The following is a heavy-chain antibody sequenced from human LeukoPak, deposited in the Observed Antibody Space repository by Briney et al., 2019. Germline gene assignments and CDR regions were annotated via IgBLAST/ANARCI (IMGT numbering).Heavy chain of an antibody. D-gene: IGHD4-23*01. Sequence: SETLSLTCTVSGGSISSSSYYWGWIRQPPGKGLEWIGSIYYSGSTYCNPSLKSRVTISVDTSKNQFSLKVSSVSAGDTAVYYCASLYAGRVDYWGQGALVTVSS. CDR3: ASLYAGRVDY. CDR2: IYYSGST. CDR1: GGSISSSSYY. V-gene: IGHV4-39*01. J-gene: IGHJ4*02.